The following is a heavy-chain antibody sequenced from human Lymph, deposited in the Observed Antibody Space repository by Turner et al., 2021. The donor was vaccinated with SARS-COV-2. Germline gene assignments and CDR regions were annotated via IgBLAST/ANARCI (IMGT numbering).Heavy chain of an antibody. CDR1: GIIVSRNY. Sequence: EVQLVEPGGGLIQPGGSMRPSCAASGIIVSRNYMNWVRQAPGKGLEWVSVIYSGGTTYYAESVKGRFTITRDNSKNTLYLQINSLRVDDTAVYYCARDLGTYGMDVWGQGTTVTVSS. V-gene: IGHV3-53*01. CDR3: ARDLGTYGMDV. CDR2: IYSGGTT. J-gene: IGHJ6*02. D-gene: IGHD6-13*01.